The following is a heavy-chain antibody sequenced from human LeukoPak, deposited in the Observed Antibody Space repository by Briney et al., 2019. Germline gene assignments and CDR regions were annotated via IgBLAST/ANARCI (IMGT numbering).Heavy chain of an antibody. CDR3: SEGYFEPFDH. D-gene: IGHD2/OR15-2a*01. CDR1: GASVSSSH. V-gene: IGHV4-59*02. J-gene: IGHJ4*02. CDR2: LSYTGKT. Sequence: PSETLSLTCVVSGASVSSSHWNWIRQLPGKGLEWIGCLSYTGKTDYNPSLTSRVTISLDTSKNQASLKLRSVTAADTAVYYCSEGYFEPFDHWGQGTLVTASS.